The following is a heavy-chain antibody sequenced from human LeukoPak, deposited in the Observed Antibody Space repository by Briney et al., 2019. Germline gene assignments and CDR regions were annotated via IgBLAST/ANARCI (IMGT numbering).Heavy chain of an antibody. CDR3: GIGRKFDWLLCHH. CDR2: FDPEGGET. D-gene: IGHD3-9*01. J-gene: IGHJ5*02. CDR1: GYTLTDVS. Sequence: ASVKVSCKISGYTLTDVSMHWERQAPGKGLEWMGGFDPEGGETVYAQKFQGRVTMTEDPSADTAYMELRSLSSEDTAVYYCGIGRKFDWLLCHHWGQGTLVTVSS. V-gene: IGHV1-24*01.